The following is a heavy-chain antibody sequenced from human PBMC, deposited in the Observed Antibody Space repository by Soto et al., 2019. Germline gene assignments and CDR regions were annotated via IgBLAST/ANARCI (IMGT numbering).Heavy chain of an antibody. CDR3: ARDSGLPGITMIVVAPDI. V-gene: IGHV3-33*01. CDR1: GFTFSSYG. Sequence: GGSLRLSCAASGFTFSSYGMHWVRQAPGKGLEWVAVIWYDGSNKYYADSVTGRFTISRDNSKNTLYLQMNSLSAEDTAVYYCARDSGLPGITMIVVAPDIWGQGTMVTVSS. D-gene: IGHD3-22*01. J-gene: IGHJ3*02. CDR2: IWYDGSNK.